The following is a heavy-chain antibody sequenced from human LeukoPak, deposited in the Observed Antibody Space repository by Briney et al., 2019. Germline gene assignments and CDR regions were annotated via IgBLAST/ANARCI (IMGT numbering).Heavy chain of an antibody. CDR3: AREIGGDDYVWGSYRYTGPYDAFDI. V-gene: IGHV1-2*02. CDR1: GYTFTGYY. Sequence: ASVKVSCKASGYTFTGYYMHWVRQAPGQGLEWMGWINPNSGGTNYAQKFQGRVTMTRDTSISTAYMELSRLRSDDTAVYYCAREIGGDDYVWGSYRYTGPYDAFDIWGQGTMVTVSS. D-gene: IGHD3-16*02. J-gene: IGHJ3*02. CDR2: INPNSGGT.